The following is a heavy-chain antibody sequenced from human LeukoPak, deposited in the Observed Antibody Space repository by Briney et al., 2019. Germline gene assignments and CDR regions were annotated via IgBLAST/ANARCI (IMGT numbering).Heavy chain of an antibody. CDR2: ISYDGSNK. V-gene: IGHV3-30*04. CDR1: GFTFSSYA. CDR3: ARPSSGYFAPDYYYYMDV. Sequence: GGSLRLSCAASGFTFSSYAMSWVRQAPGKGLEWVAVISYDGSNKYYADSVKGRFTISRDNSKNTLYLQMNSLRAEDTAVYYCARPSSGYFAPDYYYYMDVWGKGTTVTVSS. J-gene: IGHJ6*03. D-gene: IGHD3-22*01.